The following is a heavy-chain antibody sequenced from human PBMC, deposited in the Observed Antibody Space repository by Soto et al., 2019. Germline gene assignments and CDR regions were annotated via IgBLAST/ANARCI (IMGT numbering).Heavy chain of an antibody. CDR2: INPNSGGT. D-gene: IGHD6-13*01. Sequence: GASVKVSCKASGYTFTGYYMHWGRQAPGQGLEWMGWINPNSGGTNYAQKFQGWVTMTRDTSISTAYMELSRLRSDDTAVYYCARDPGIAAADPFYYFDYWGQGTLVTVSS. CDR1: GYTFTGYY. V-gene: IGHV1-2*04. J-gene: IGHJ4*02. CDR3: ARDPGIAAADPFYYFDY.